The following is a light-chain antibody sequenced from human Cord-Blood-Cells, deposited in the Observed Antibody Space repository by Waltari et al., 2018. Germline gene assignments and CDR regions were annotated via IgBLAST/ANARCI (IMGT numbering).Light chain of an antibody. CDR3: QQYNNWPYS. V-gene: IGKV3-15*01. CDR2: GAS. CDR1: QSVSSN. Sequence: EIVMPQSPATLSVSPGERATLSCRASQSVSSNLAWYQQKPGQAPRLLIYGASTRATGIPAGFSGSGSGTEFTLTISSLQSEDFAVYYCQQYNNWPYSFGQGTKLEIK. J-gene: IGKJ2*03.